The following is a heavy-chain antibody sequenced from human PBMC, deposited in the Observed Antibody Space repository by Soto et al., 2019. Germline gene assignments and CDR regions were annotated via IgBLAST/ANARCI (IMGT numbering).Heavy chain of an antibody. CDR3: ARVITGSWNWFDP. CDR2: INSDGSRT. V-gene: IGHV3-74*01. Sequence: EVQLVESGGGLVQPGESLRLSCAASGFTFSSYWMHWVRQAPGKGLVWVSRINSDGSRTNYADSVKGRFTVSRDNAKHTQYLQMNSLRADDTAMYYCARVITGSWNWFDPWGQGTLVTVSS. CDR1: GFTFSSYW. J-gene: IGHJ5*02. D-gene: IGHD6-13*01.